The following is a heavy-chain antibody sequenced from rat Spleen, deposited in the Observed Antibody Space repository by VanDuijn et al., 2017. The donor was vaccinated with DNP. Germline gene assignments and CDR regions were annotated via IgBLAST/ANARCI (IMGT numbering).Heavy chain of an antibody. J-gene: IGHJ2*01. CDR3: ARHVLPLRVWDY. V-gene: IGHV5-22*01. Sequence: EVQLVESGGGLVQPGRSLKFSCAASGFTFSDYYMAWVRQAPPKGLEWVAYSNYDGGNTYNGDSVKGRFTISRDNAKNTLYLQINSLRSEDMATYYCARHVLPLRVWDYWGQGVMVTVSS. D-gene: IGHD1-4*01. CDR1: GFTFSDYY. CDR2: SNYDGGNT.